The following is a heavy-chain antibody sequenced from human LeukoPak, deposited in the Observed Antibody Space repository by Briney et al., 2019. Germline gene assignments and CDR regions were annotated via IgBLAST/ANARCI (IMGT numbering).Heavy chain of an antibody. CDR3: AREGTMIVEDPKAPDAFDI. Sequence: PGGSPRLSCAASGFTVSSNYMSWARQAPGKGLEWVSVIYSGGSTYYADSVKGRFTISRDNSKNTLYLQMNSLRAEDTAVYYCAREGTMIVEDPKAPDAFDIWGQGTMVTVSS. CDR2: IYSGGST. J-gene: IGHJ3*02. D-gene: IGHD3-22*01. CDR1: GFTVSSNY. V-gene: IGHV3-53*01.